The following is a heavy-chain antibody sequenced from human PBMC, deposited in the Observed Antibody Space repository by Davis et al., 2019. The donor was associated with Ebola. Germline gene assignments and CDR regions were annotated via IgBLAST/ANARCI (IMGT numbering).Heavy chain of an antibody. V-gene: IGHV1-46*01. CDR2: IDPRSGNT. CDR3: ARGRNGGWDFDY. J-gene: IGHJ4*02. Sequence: AASVKVSCKTSGYTLTSYYMHWVRQAPGQGLEWMGIIDPRSGNTNYAQKLQGRVTMTRDTSTNTVYMELISLTSDDTAKYYCARGRNGGWDFDYWGQGTLVTVSS. D-gene: IGHD6-19*01. CDR1: GYTLTSYY.